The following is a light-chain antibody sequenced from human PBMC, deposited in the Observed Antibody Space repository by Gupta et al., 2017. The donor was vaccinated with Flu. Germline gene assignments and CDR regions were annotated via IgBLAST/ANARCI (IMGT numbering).Light chain of an antibody. J-gene: IGKJ5*01. V-gene: IGKV3D-15*01. Sequence: DIVLTHSPATLSVSPGERATLSCRASQSVSSSLAWYQRKPGQAPRLLIYGASTRATGIPARFSGTGSGTEFTLTISSLQSEDFAVYYCQQYNNWPPITFGQGTRLEIK. CDR1: QSVSSS. CDR2: GAS. CDR3: QQYNNWPPIT.